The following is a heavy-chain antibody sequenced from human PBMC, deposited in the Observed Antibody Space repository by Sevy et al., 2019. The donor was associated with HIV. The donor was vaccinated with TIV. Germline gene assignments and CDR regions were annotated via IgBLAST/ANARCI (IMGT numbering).Heavy chain of an antibody. J-gene: IGHJ6*02. CDR2: ISSSGSTI. V-gene: IGHV3-11*01. Sequence: GGSLRLSCAASGFTFSDYYMSWIRQAPGKGLEWVSYISSSGSTIYYADSVKGRFTISRDNAKNSLYLQMNSLRAEDTAVYYCARGGYCSSTSCYVPYYYYGMDVWDQGTTVTVSS. CDR1: GFTFSDYY. D-gene: IGHD2-2*01. CDR3: ARGGYCSSTSCYVPYYYYGMDV.